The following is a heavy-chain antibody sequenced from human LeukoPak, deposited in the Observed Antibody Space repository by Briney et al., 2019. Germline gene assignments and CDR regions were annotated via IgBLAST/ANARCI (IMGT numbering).Heavy chain of an antibody. CDR1: GFTFSSYA. CDR3: AKDHSPFGSGSYSTRYYGMDV. V-gene: IGHV3-23*01. J-gene: IGHJ6*02. Sequence: GGSLRLSCAAAGFTFSSYAMNWVRQAPGKGLEWVSVISGSGGSTYYADSVKGRFTISRDNSKNTLFLQMNSLRAEDTAVYFCAKDHSPFGSGSYSTRYYGMDVWGQGTTVTVS. D-gene: IGHD3-10*01. CDR2: ISGSGGST.